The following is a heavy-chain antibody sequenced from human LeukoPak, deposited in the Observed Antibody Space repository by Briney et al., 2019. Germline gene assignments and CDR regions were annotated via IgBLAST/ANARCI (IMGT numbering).Heavy chain of an antibody. CDR1: GFTFSRYG. Sequence: PGGSLRLSCAASGFTFSRYGMHWVRQAPGKGLEWVALIWYDGSNKYSADSVKGRFTISRDNSNNTLYLQMNSLRAEDTAVYYCAKIGWELDYYFDYWGQGTLVTVSS. CDR3: AKIGWELDYYFDY. V-gene: IGHV3-30*02. CDR2: IWYDGSNK. J-gene: IGHJ4*02. D-gene: IGHD1-26*01.